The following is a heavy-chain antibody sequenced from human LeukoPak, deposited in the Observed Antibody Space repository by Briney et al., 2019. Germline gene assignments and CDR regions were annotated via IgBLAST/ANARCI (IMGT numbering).Heavy chain of an antibody. D-gene: IGHD2-8*01. CDR2: IRYDGSNK. CDR1: GFTFSSYG. CDR3: ARAYAYGGAFDI. Sequence: GGSLRLSCAASGFTFSSYGMHWVRQAPGKGLEWVAFIRYDGSNKYYADSVKGRFTISRDNSKNTLYLQMNSLRAEGTAVYYCARAYAYGGAFDIWGQGTMVTVSS. V-gene: IGHV3-30*02. J-gene: IGHJ3*02.